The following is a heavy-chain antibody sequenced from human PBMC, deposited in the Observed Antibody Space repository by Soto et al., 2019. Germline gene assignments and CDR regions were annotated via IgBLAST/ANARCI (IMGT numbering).Heavy chain of an antibody. CDR1: GFTFSDYY. D-gene: IGHD3-16*01. J-gene: IGHJ6*02. CDR3: ARDSPLGYYYYGMDV. Sequence: SLRLSCAASGFTFSDYYMSWIRQAPGKGLEWVSSISSSSSYIYYADSVKGRFTISRDNAKNSLYLQMNSLRAEDTAVYYCARDSPLGYYYYGMDVWGQGTTVNVSS. V-gene: IGHV3-11*06. CDR2: ISSSSSYI.